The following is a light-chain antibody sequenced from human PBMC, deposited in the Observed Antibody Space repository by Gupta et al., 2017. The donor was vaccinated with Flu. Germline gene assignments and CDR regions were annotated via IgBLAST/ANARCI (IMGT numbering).Light chain of an antibody. Sequence: QSALTQPPSASGSPGQSVTISCTGTSSDVGGYNYVSWYQQHPGKAPKLMIYEVSKRPAGVPDRFSGSKSANTASLTVSGLQAEDDADYYCSSYAVSNTLVFGGGTKLTVL. CDR2: EVS. CDR3: SSYAVSNTLV. CDR1: SSDVGGYNY. J-gene: IGLJ3*02. V-gene: IGLV2-8*01.